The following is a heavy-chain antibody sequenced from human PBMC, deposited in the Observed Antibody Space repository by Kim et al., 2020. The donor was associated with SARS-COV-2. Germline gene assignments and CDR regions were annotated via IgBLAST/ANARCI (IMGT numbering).Heavy chain of an antibody. CDR1: GGSFSGYY. D-gene: IGHD6-19*01. CDR2: INHSGST. CDR3: ARAWGSGWPYYYYGMDV. V-gene: IGHV4-34*01. Sequence: SETLSLTCAVYGGSFSGYYWSWIRQPPGKGLEWIGEINHSGSTNYNPSLKSRVTISVDTSKNQFSLKLSSVTAADTAVYYCARAWGSGWPYYYYGMDVWGQGTTVTVSS. J-gene: IGHJ6*02.